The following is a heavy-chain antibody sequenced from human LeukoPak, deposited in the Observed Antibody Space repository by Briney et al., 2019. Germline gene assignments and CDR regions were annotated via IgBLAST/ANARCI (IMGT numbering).Heavy chain of an antibody. V-gene: IGHV3-30*18. D-gene: IGHD6-6*01. CDR2: ISYDGSNK. J-gene: IGHJ5*02. CDR3: AKEGGQLVGNWFDP. CDR1: GFTFSSYG. Sequence: GRSLRPSCAASGFTFSSYGVHWVRQAPGKGLEWVAVISYDGSNKYYADSVKGRFTISRDNSKNTLYLQMNSLRAEDTAVYYCAKEGGQLVGNWFDPWGQGTLVTVSS.